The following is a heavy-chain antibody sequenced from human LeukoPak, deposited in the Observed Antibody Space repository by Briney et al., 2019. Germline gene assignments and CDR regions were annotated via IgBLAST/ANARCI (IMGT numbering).Heavy chain of an antibody. V-gene: IGHV1-8*01. CDR1: GYTFTNYD. CDR3: ARRYCISTGCSAFDY. Sequence: ASVKVSCKASGYTFTNYDINWVRQATGQGLEWMGWMNPNSGDSHSVYKFQGRVTMTRDTSIRTAYMELSGLRSDDTAVYYCARRYCISTGCSAFDYWGPGTPVTVSS. J-gene: IGHJ4*02. D-gene: IGHD2-2*01. CDR2: MNPNSGDS.